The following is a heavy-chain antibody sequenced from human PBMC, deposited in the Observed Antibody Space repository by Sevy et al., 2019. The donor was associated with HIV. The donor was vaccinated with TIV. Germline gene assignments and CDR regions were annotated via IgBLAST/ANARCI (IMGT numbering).Heavy chain of an antibody. J-gene: IGHJ6*02. Sequence: SETLSLTCIVSGGSSSSYSWSWIRQPAGKGLEWIGRIHSGGSTNYNPYLKSRVTRSLDTSKNQFYLNLRSVSAADTAVYFCARVSPHTEPDSYYYALDVWGQGTPVTVSS. CDR3: ARVSPHTEPDSYYYALDV. CDR2: IHSGGST. V-gene: IGHV4-4*07. CDR1: GGSSSSYS.